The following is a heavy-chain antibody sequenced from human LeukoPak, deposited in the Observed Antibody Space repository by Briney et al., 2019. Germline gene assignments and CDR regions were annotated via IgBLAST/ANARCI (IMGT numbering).Heavy chain of an antibody. CDR2: INPSGGST. V-gene: IGHV1-46*01. D-gene: IGHD6-19*01. J-gene: IGHJ4*02. Sequence: GASVKVSCKASRYTFTSYYMHWVRQAPGQGLEWMGIINPSGGSTSYAQKFQGRVTMTRDTSTSTVYMELSGLRSEDTAVYYCARGSSGWYSVAYWGQGTLVTVSS. CDR3: ARGSSGWYSVAY. CDR1: RYTFTSYY.